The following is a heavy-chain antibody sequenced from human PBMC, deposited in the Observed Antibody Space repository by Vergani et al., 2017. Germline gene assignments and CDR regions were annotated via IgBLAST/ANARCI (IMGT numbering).Heavy chain of an antibody. J-gene: IGHJ4*02. V-gene: IGHV3-30*18. CDR1: GFTFSSYG. D-gene: IGHD2-2*01. CDR2: ISYDGSNK. Sequence: QVQLVESGGGVVQPGRSLRLSCAASGFTFSSYGMHWVRQAPGKGLEWVAVISYDGSNKYYADSVKGRFTISRDNSKNTMYLQTNSLRAEDTAGYYCAKEGTLKCTTSCGGGGINYWGQGTLVTVSS. CDR3: AKEGTLKCTTSCGGGGINY.